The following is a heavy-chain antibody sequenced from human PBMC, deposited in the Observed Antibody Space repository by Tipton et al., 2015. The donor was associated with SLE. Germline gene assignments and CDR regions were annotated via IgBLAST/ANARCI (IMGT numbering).Heavy chain of an antibody. CDR2: IIAYNGNT. Sequence: QSGPEVKKPGASVKVSCKASGYTFTNYGISWVRQAPGQGLEWMGWIIAYNGNTTYAQKVQGRVTMTTDTSTSTAYMELRSLRSDDTAVYYCARAITQWELLGNIDYWGQGTLVTVSS. CDR3: ARAITQWELLGNIDY. D-gene: IGHD1-26*01. CDR1: GYTFTNYG. J-gene: IGHJ4*02. V-gene: IGHV1-18*01.